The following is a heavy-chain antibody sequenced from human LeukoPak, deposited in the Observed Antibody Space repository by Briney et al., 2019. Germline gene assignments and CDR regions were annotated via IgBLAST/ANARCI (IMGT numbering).Heavy chain of an antibody. V-gene: IGHV3-21*04. J-gene: IGHJ4*02. CDR3: AKGFDPDGY. CDR2: ISGTKTFM. Sequence: PGGSLRLSCAASGFTFTSYALNWVRQAPGKGLEWPSSISGTKTFMYYSASVRGRFTISRDDSKNMLYLQLNSLRAEDTAVYYCAKGFDPDGYWGQGTLVTVSS. D-gene: IGHD3-9*01. CDR1: GFTFTSYA.